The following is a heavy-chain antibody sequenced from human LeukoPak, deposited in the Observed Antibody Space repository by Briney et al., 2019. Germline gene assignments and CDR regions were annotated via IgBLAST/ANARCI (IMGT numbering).Heavy chain of an antibody. CDR1: GYSFTNYW. D-gene: IGHD5-18*01. V-gene: IGHV5-51*01. CDR3: ARLVDTSMARFDY. J-gene: IGHJ4*02. CDR2: IYPGDSDT. Sequence: GQSLKISCKGSGYSFTNYWIGWVRQMPGQGLEWMGIIYPGDSDTRYSPSFQGQVTISADKSISTAYLQWSSLKASDTAMYYCARLVDTSMARFDYWGQGTPVTVSS.